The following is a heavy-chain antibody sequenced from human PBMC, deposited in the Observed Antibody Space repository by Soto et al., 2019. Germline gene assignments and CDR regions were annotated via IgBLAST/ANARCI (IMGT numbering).Heavy chain of an antibody. D-gene: IGHD2-21*01. CDR2: ISYDGSNK. CDR3: ERVGCGGECYLLGYFDY. Sequence: QVQLVESGGGVVQPGRSLRLSCAASGFTFSSYAMHWVRQAPGKGLEWVAVISYDGSNKYYADSVKGRFTISRDNSKNTLYLQMNSLCAEDTAVYYCERVGCGGECYLLGYFDYWGQGTLVTVSS. CDR1: GFTFSSYA. J-gene: IGHJ4*02. V-gene: IGHV3-30-3*01.